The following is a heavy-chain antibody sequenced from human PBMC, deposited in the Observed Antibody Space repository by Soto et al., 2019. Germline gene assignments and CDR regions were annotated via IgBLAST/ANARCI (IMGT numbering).Heavy chain of an antibody. D-gene: IGHD3-3*01. CDR2: INHSGST. CDR3: ARGLWDRGYDFWSGHDAFAI. Sequence: SETLSLTCAVYGGSFSGYYWSWIRQPPGKGLEWIGEINHSGSTNYNPSLKSRVTISVDTSKNQFSLKLSSVTAADTAVYYCARGLWDRGYDFWSGHDAFAIWGQGTMVTVS. J-gene: IGHJ3*02. V-gene: IGHV4-34*01. CDR1: GGSFSGYY.